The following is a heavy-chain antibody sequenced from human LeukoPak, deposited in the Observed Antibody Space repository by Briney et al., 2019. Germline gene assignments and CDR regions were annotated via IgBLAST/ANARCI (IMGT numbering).Heavy chain of an antibody. V-gene: IGHV1-69*13. J-gene: IGHJ4*02. D-gene: IGHD1-1*01. Sequence: SVKVSCKASGGTFSSYAISWVRQAPGQGLEWMGGIIPIFGTANYAQKFQGRVTITADESTSTAYMELSSLRSEDTAVYYCARYQPPTGTVDYWGQGTLVTVSS. CDR1: GGTFSSYA. CDR3: ARYQPPTGTVDY. CDR2: IIPIFGTA.